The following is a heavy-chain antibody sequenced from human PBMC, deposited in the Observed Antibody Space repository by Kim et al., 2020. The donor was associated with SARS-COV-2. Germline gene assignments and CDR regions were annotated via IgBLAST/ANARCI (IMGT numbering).Heavy chain of an antibody. CDR2: INHSGST. J-gene: IGHJ5*02. CDR3: ARGFLESLDGVLNGFDP. D-gene: IGHD3-3*01. CDR1: GGSFSGYY. V-gene: IGHV4-34*01. Sequence: SETLSLTCAVYGGSFSGYYWSWIRQPPGKGLEWIGEINHSGSTNYNPSLKSRVTISVDTSKNQFSLKLSSVTAADTAVYYCARGFLESLDGVLNGFDPWGQGTLVTVSS.